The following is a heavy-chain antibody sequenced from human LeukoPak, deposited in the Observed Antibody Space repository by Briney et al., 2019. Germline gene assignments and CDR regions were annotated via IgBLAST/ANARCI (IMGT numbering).Heavy chain of an antibody. V-gene: IGHV4-61*02. CDR1: GGSISSGSYY. CDR3: ARQYSDILTGYHRGELYWYFDL. J-gene: IGHJ2*01. Sequence: SETLSLTCTVSGGSISSGSYYWSWIRQPAGKGLEWIGRIYSSGSTNYNPSLKSRVTISLDTSKNQFSLKLSSVTAADPAVYYCARQYSDILTGYHRGELYWYFDLWGRGTLVTVSS. CDR2: IYSSGST. D-gene: IGHD3-9*01.